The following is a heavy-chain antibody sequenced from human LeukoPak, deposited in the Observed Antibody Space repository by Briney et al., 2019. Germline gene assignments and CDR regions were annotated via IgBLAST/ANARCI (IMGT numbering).Heavy chain of an antibody. CDR2: INPSGGST. D-gene: IGHD3-10*01. Sequence: ASVKVSCKASGYTFTSYYMHWVRQAPGQGLEWMGIINPSGGSTSYAQKFQGRVTMTRNTSISTAYMELSSLRSEDTAVYYCARELLWFGELADYWGQGTLVTVSS. CDR3: ARELLWFGELADY. V-gene: IGHV1-46*01. J-gene: IGHJ4*02. CDR1: GYTFTSYY.